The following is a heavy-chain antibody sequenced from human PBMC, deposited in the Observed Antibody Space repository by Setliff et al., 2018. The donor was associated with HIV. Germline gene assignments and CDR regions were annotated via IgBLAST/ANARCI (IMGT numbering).Heavy chain of an antibody. CDR3: ARVNDILLGYWVGYFDY. CDR2: ISAYNGNT. J-gene: IGHJ4*02. D-gene: IGHD2-8*01. V-gene: IGHV1-18*01. CDR1: GYTLRRHG. Sequence: ASVKVSCKASGYTLRRHGISWVRQAPGQGLEWMGWISAYNGNTNYAQKFQGRVTLTTDTSTSTAYMELRSLRSGDTAVYYCARVNDILLGYWVGYFDYWGQGTLVTVSS.